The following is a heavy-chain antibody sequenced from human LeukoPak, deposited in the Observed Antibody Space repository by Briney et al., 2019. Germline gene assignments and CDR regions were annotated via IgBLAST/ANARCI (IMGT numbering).Heavy chain of an antibody. CDR2: ISSSSSTI. D-gene: IGHD2-2*01. Sequence: GGSLRLSCAASGFTFSSYSMNWVRQAPGKGLEWVSYISSSSSTIYYADSVKGRFTISRDNAKNSLYLQMNSLRAEDTAVYYCASIQAVMGVDYWGQGTLVTVSS. J-gene: IGHJ4*02. CDR1: GFTFSSYS. CDR3: ASIQAVMGVDY. V-gene: IGHV3-48*04.